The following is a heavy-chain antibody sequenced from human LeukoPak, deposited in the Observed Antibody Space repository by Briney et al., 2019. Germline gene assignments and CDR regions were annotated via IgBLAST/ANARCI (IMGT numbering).Heavy chain of an antibody. CDR1: GYTFTGSY. Sequence: ASVKVSCKASGYTFTGSYMHWVRQAPGQGLEWMGWINPNSGNTGYAQKFQGRVTMTRNTSISTAYMELSSLRSEDTAVYYCVRGVATIGSNWFDPWGQGTLVTVSS. V-gene: IGHV1-8*02. CDR2: INPNSGNT. CDR3: VRGVATIGSNWFDP. D-gene: IGHD5-12*01. J-gene: IGHJ5*02.